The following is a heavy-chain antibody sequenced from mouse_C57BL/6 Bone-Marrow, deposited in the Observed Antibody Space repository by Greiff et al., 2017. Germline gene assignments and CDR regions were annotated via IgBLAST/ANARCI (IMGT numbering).Heavy chain of an antibody. V-gene: IGHV6-3*01. J-gene: IGHJ3*01. CDR1: GFTFSNYW. CDR2: IRLKSDNYAT. Sequence: EVKLMESGGGLVQPGGSMKLSCVASGFTFSNYWMNWVRQSPETGLEWVAQIRLKSDNYATHYAESVKGRFTISRDDSKSSVYLQMNNLRAEDTGIYYCTSVSYWGQGTLVTVSA. CDR3: TSVSY.